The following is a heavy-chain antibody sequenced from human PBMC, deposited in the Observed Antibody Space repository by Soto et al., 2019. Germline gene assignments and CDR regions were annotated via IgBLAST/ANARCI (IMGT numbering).Heavy chain of an antibody. CDR2: IYYSGST. V-gene: IGHV4-59*08. Sequence: SETLSLTCTVSGGSISSYYWSWNRQPPGKGLEWIGYIYYSGSTNYNPSLKSRVTISVDTSKNQFSLKPSSVTAADTAVYYYARHHDSWGQGTLVTVSS. CDR1: GGSISSYY. J-gene: IGHJ4*02. CDR3: ARHHDS.